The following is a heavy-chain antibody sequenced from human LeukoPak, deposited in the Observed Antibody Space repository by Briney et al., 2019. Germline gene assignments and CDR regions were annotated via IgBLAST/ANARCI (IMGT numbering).Heavy chain of an antibody. V-gene: IGHV3-30*02. J-gene: IGHJ4*02. CDR3: AKVNPPYCGGDCYSDY. D-gene: IGHD2-21*01. CDR1: GFTFSTYA. CDR2: IRYDGSNQ. Sequence: PGGSLRLSCAASGFTFSTYAMHCVRQAPGKGLEWVALIRYDGSNQYYADSVKGRFTISRDNSKNTLYLQMNSLRAEDTAVYYCAKVNPPYCGGDCYSDYWGQGTLVTVSS.